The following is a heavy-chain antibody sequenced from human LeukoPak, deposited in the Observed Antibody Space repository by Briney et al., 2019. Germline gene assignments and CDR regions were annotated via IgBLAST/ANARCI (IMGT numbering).Heavy chain of an antibody. D-gene: IGHD1-7*01. CDR2: IIPILGIA. J-gene: IGHJ4*02. Sequence: SVKVSCKASGGTFSSYAISWVRQAPGQGLEWMGRIIPILGIANYAQKFQGGVTTTADKSTSTAYMELSSLRSEDTAVYYCARDITGTTFDYWGQGTLVTVSS. V-gene: IGHV1-69*04. CDR1: GGTFSSYA. CDR3: ARDITGTTFDY.